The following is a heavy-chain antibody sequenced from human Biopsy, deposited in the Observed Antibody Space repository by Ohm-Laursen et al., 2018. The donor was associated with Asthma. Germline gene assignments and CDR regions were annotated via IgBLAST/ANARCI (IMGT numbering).Heavy chain of an antibody. CDR2: ILTKFDIT. V-gene: IGHV1-69*04. Sequence: VKVSCKASGGSFSNFAFSWVRQAPGHGLEWMGTILTKFDITSYAEKFQGRVTITADKSTSTTYMELSRLRSEDTAVYYCARSYDTDSYPVLVLDYWGQGTLVTVSS. CDR3: ARSYDTDSYPVLVLDY. D-gene: IGHD3-22*01. J-gene: IGHJ4*02. CDR1: GGSFSNFA.